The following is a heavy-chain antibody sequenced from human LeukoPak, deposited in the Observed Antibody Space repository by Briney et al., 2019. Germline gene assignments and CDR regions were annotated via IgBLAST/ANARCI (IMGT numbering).Heavy chain of an antibody. CDR3: ARSPDLYGGNSGEFDY. J-gene: IGHJ4*02. V-gene: IGHV3-21*01. CDR2: ISSSSSYI. D-gene: IGHD4-23*01. Sequence: GGSLRLSCAASGITFSTFAMSWVRQAPGKGLEWVSSISSSSSYIYYADSVKGRFTISRDNAKNSLYLQMNSLRAEDTAVYYCARSPDLYGGNSGEFDYWGQGTLVTVSS. CDR1: GITFSTFA.